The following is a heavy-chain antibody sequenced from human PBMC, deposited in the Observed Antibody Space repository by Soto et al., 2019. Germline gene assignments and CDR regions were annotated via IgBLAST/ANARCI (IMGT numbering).Heavy chain of an antibody. V-gene: IGHV4-59*12. CDR1: GGSISSYY. CDR2: IYYSGST. J-gene: IGHJ4*02. CDR3: ATRPRGLVGARTGDY. D-gene: IGHD1-26*01. Sequence: SATLSLTCTGSGGSISSYYWSWIRQPPGKGLEWTGYIYYSGSTNYNPSLKSRVTISVDKSKNQFSLKLSSVTAADTAVYYCATRPRGLVGARTGDYWGQGTLVTVSS.